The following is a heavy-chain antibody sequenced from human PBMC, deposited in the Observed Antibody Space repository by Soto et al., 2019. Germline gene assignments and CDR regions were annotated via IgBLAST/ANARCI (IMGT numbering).Heavy chain of an antibody. D-gene: IGHD1-26*01. CDR2: IYHSGST. V-gene: IGHV4-30-2*01. J-gene: IGHJ4*02. Sequence: PSETLSLTCAVSGCSISSGGYSWSWILQPPGKGLEWIGYIYHSGSTYYNPSLKSRVTISVDRSKNTVYLQMNSLRAEDTAFYYCAKDSISDRETFNFDSWGQGTLVTVSS. CDR3: AKDSISDRETFNFDS. CDR1: GCSISSGGYS.